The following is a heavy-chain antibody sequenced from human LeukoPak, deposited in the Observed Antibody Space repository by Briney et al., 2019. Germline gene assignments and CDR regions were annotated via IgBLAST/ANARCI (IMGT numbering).Heavy chain of an antibody. D-gene: IGHD2-2*01. Sequence: ASVKVSFNASGYTFTGYYKHWVRQAPGQGHELMGLINPNTGGTNYAQTFQGRVTMTRDTSISTAYMELSSLRSDDTAVYYCARDVPRNDYFYYGMDVWGRGTTVTVSS. J-gene: IGHJ6*02. CDR3: ARDVPRNDYFYYGMDV. CDR1: GYTFTGYY. CDR2: INPNTGGT. V-gene: IGHV1-2*02.